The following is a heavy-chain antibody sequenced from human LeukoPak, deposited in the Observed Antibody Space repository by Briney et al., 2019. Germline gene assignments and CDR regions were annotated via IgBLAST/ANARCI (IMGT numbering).Heavy chain of an antibody. Sequence: SQTLSLTCAVSGASISSGGYSWGWIRQPPGKGLAFIGYIYHTGSTNYNPSLKSRVAISVDRSKNQFSLKLTSVTAADTAVYYCARGSVYDSSTFDIWGQGTMVTVSS. CDR3: ARGSVYDSSTFDI. CDR1: GASISSGGYS. CDR2: IYHTGST. J-gene: IGHJ3*02. D-gene: IGHD3-22*01. V-gene: IGHV4-30-2*01.